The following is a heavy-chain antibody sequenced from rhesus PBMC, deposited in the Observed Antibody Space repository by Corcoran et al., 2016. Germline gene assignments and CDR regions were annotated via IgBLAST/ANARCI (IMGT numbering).Heavy chain of an antibody. D-gene: IGHD6-25*01. Sequence: QVQLQESGPGVVKPSETLSLTCAVSGGSISGGYDWSWIRQPPGKGLEWIGYIYGSSGSTNYNPSLQNRVTISKDASKNEFSLKLSSVTAADTAVYYCGSGSWNGVLDSWGQGVVVTVSS. CDR2: IYGSSGST. CDR3: GSGSWNGVLDS. CDR1: GGSISGGYD. J-gene: IGHJ6*01. V-gene: IGHV4-76*01.